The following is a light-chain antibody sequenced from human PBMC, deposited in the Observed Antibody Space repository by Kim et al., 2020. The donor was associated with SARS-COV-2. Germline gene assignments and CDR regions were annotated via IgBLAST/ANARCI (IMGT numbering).Light chain of an antibody. CDR1: QSVSSNY. Sequence: SPGERATLYCRASQSVSSNYLVWYQQKPGQAPRLLIFGASSRATGIPDRFSGSGSGTDFTLTISRLEPEDFAVYYCQHYGTSLWTFGPGTKVDIK. V-gene: IGKV3-20*01. CDR3: QHYGTSLWT. CDR2: GAS. J-gene: IGKJ1*01.